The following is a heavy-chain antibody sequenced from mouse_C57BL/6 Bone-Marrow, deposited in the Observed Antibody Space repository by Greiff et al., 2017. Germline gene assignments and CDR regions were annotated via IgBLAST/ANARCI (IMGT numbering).Heavy chain of an antibody. CDR3: ARWGSMDY. CDR2: IYPRDGST. CDR1: GYTFTSYD. Sequence: QVHVKQSGPELVKPGASVKLSCKASGYTFTSYDINWVKQRPGQGLEWIGWIYPRDGSTKYNEKFKGKATLTVDTSSSTAYMELHSLTSEDSAVYFCARWGSMDYWGQGTSVTVSS. J-gene: IGHJ4*01. V-gene: IGHV1-85*01.